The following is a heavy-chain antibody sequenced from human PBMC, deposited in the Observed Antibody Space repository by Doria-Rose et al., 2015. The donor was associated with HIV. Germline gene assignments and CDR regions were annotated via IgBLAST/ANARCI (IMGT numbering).Heavy chain of an antibody. V-gene: IGHV4-34*01. CDR3: ARGPSDFGDYVAFQH. D-gene: IGHD4-17*01. CDR2: INHGGST. Sequence: WIRQSPGKGLEWIGEINHGGSTNYNPSLKSRVTISLGMSKNQFSLKVTSVTAADTAVYYCARGPSDFGDYVAFQHWGQGTLVTVSS. J-gene: IGHJ1*01.